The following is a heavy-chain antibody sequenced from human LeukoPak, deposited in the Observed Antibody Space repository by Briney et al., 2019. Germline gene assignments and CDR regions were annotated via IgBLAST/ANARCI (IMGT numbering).Heavy chain of an antibody. CDR3: ARDRGYSTFDY. D-gene: IGHD4-23*01. J-gene: IGHJ4*02. Sequence: WGALEPSCSAPGFTFSNFWMDWGPQAPGKGVEWVEKIKEGGSEINYVDSVKGRFTISRDNAKNSLYLQMNSVRVDDTAVYYCARDRGYSTFDYWGQGTLVNVSS. CDR1: GFTFSNFW. CDR2: IKEGGSEI. V-gene: IGHV3-7*01.